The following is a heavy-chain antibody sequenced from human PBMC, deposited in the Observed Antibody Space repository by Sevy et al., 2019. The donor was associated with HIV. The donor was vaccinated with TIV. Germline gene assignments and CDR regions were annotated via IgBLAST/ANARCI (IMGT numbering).Heavy chain of an antibody. V-gene: IGHV5-51*01. CDR2: IYPGDSDT. J-gene: IGHJ4*02. D-gene: IGHD6-13*01. Sequence: GESLKISCKGSGYSFTSYWIGWVRQMPGKGLEWMGIIYPGDSDTRYSPSFQGQVTISADKSISTAYLQWSSLKASDTAMYYCARRLYSSSTPKSQYYFDYWGQGTLVTVSS. CDR3: ARRLYSSSTPKSQYYFDY. CDR1: GYSFTSYW.